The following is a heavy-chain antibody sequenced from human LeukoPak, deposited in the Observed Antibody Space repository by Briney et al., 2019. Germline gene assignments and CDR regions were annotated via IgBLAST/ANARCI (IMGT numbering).Heavy chain of an antibody. V-gene: IGHV6-1*01. J-gene: IGHJ3*02. CDR2: TYYRSKWYN. Sequence: SQTLSLTCAISGDSVSSNSAAWNWIRQSPSRGLEWLGRTYYRSKWYNDYAVSVKGRITINPDTSKNQFSLQLNSVTPEDTAVYYCASLPTASDAFDIWGQGTMVTVSS. CDR3: ASLPTASDAFDI. CDR1: GDSVSSNSAA. D-gene: IGHD2-21*02.